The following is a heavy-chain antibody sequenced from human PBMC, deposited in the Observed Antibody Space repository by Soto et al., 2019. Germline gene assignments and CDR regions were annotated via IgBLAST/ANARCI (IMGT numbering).Heavy chain of an antibody. D-gene: IGHD1-20*01. CDR2: VNGDGSST. J-gene: IGHJ3*01. Sequence: EVQLVESRGGLVQTGGSLRLSCAASGFTFSKYWMHWVRQVPGKGLVWVSRVNGDGSSTFYADSVKGRFTISRDNAENTVVLQMNSLRAEDTAVDYCARDNWNTVWGQGTMVTVS. CDR3: ARDNWNTV. V-gene: IGHV3-74*01. CDR1: GFTFSKYW.